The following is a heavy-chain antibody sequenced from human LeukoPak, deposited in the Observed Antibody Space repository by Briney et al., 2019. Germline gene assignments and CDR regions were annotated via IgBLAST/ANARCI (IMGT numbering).Heavy chain of an antibody. CDR3: ARIGYDFWSGYRDFDY. Sequence: PSETLSLTCTVSGYSISSGYYWGWIRQPPGKGLEWIGSIYHSGSTYYNPSLKSRVTISIDTSKNQFSLKLSSVTAADTAVYYCARIGYDFWSGYRDFDYWGQGTLVTVSS. CDR1: GYSISSGYY. D-gene: IGHD3-3*01. V-gene: IGHV4-38-2*02. CDR2: IYHSGST. J-gene: IGHJ4*02.